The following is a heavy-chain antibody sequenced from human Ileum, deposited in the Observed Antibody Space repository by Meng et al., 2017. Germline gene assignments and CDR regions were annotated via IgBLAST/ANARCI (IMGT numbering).Heavy chain of an antibody. J-gene: IGHJ4*02. Sequence: QVPLQESGPGLVRPSGTLSLPCAVSGGSISSSTWWSWVRQPPGKGLEWIGEIYHSGSTNYNPSLKSRVTISVDKSKNQFSLKLSSVTAADTAVYYCARYILRWGYYFDYWGQGTLVTVSS. V-gene: IGHV4-4*02. CDR2: IYHSGST. D-gene: IGHD4-23*01. CDR3: ARYILRWGYYFDY. CDR1: GGSISSSTW.